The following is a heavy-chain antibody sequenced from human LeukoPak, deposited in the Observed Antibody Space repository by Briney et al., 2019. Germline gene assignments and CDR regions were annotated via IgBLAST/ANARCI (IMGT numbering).Heavy chain of an antibody. V-gene: IGHV1-46*03. D-gene: IGHD1-26*01. Sequence: ASVKVSCKASGCTFTSYYMHWVRQAPGQGLEWMGIINPSGGSTSYAQKFQGRVTMTRDTSTSTVYMELSSLRSEDTAVYYCARATWELLDYYYMDVWGKGTTVTVSS. CDR2: INPSGGST. J-gene: IGHJ6*03. CDR3: ARATWELLDYYYMDV. CDR1: GCTFTSYY.